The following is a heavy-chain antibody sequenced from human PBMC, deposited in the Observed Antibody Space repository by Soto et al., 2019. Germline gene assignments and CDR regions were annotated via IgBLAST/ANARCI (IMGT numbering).Heavy chain of an antibody. V-gene: IGHV1-3*01. J-gene: IGHJ5*02. D-gene: IGHD2-2*01. CDR2: INAGNGNT. CDR3: ARGRDARSCSSTSCHRFGFDP. CDR1: GYTFTSYA. Sequence: QVQLVQSGAEVQKPGASVKVSCKASGYTFTSYAMHWVRQAPGQRLEWMGWINAGNGNTKYSQKFQGRVTITRDTSASTAYMELSSLRSEDTAVYYCARGRDARSCSSTSCHRFGFDPWGQGTLVTVSS.